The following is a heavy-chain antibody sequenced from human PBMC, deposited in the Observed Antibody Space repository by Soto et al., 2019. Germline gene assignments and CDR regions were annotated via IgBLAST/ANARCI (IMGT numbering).Heavy chain of an antibody. J-gene: IGHJ4*02. CDR2: IIPRSATS. CDR3: AREGQIGHGYSAYHTY. CDR1: GDTFSTYT. D-gene: IGHD5-12*01. V-gene: IGHV1-69*13. Sequence: GASVKVSCKASGDTFSTYTITWIRQAPGQGLEWMGGIIPRSATSKYAQKFQGRVTITADGSTSTVYMELSTLRPEDTAVYYCAREGQIGHGYSAYHTYWGQGTLVTVSS.